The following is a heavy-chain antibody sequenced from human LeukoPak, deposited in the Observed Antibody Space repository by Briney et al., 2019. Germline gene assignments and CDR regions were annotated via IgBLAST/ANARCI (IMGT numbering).Heavy chain of an antibody. J-gene: IGHJ4*02. CDR2: ISSSSSTI. V-gene: IGHV3-11*01. D-gene: IGHD2-8*02. Sequence: GGSLRLSCAASGLTFSDYYMSWIRQAPGKGLEWVSYISSSSSTIYYADSVKGRFTISRDNAKNSLYLQMNSLRAEDTAVYYCATDYNTEGTGYCGQGTLVTVSS. CDR1: GLTFSDYY. CDR3: ATDYNTEGTGY.